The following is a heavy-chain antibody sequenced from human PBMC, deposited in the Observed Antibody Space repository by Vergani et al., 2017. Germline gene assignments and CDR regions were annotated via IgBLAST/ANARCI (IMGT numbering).Heavy chain of an antibody. J-gene: IGHJ6*03. D-gene: IGHD3-3*01. V-gene: IGHV4-39*01. CDR1: GGSISSSSYY. CDR3: ARHKFSPPYYDFWSGYYRDDYYMDV. CDR2: IYYSGST. Sequence: QLQLQESGPGLVKPSETLSLTCTVSGGSISSSSYYWGWIRQPPGKGLEWIGSIYYSGSTYYNPSLKSRVTISVDTSKNLFSLKLSSVTAADTAVYYCARHKFSPPYYDFWSGYYRDDYYMDVWGKGTTVTVSS.